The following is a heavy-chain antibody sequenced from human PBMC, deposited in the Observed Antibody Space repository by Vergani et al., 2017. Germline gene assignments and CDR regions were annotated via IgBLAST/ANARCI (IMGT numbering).Heavy chain of an antibody. Sequence: QVQLVESGGGVVQPGRSLRLSCAASGFTFSSYAMHCVRQAPGKGLEWVAVISYDGSNKYYADSVKGRFTISRDNSKNTLYLQMNSLRAEDTAVYYCARDGYDILTGYYNLIYYWGQGTLVTVSS. CDR1: GFTFSSYA. V-gene: IGHV3-30-3*01. CDR3: ARDGYDILTGYYNLIYY. D-gene: IGHD3-9*01. J-gene: IGHJ4*02. CDR2: ISYDGSNK.